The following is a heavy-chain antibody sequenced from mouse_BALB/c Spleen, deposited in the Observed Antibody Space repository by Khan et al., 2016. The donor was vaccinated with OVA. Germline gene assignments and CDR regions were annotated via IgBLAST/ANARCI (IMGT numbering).Heavy chain of an antibody. V-gene: IGHV3-8*02. CDR1: GDSITTGY. CDR3: ARSTYRYAFVY. J-gene: IGHJ3*01. D-gene: IGHD2-14*01. CDR2: IIYTGYT. Sequence: EVELVESGPSLVKPSQTLSLTCSVTGDSITTGYWNWIRKFPGNKLEYMGYIIYTGYTYYNPSLKSRISITRHTSNNQYYLQLTSVTDEDTATYYCARSTYRYAFVYWGQGTLVTVSA.